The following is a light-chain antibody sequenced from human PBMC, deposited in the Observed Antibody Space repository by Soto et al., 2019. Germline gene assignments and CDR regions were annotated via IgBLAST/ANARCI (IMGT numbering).Light chain of an antibody. CDR1: QSVSSSY. Sequence: EIVLTQSPGTLSLSPGERATLSCRASQSVSSSYLAWYQQRPGKAPRLLIYGASTRATGIPARFSGSGSGTEFTLTISSMKSEDFAVYYCQQYNNWPPITFGQGTRLEI. V-gene: IGKV3-15*01. J-gene: IGKJ5*01. CDR3: QQYNNWPPIT. CDR2: GAS.